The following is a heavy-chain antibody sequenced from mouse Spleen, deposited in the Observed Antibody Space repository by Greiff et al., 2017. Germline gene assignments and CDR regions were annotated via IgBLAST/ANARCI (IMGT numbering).Heavy chain of an antibody. CDR2: ISSGSSTI. V-gene: IGHV5-17*01. CDR1: GFTFSDYG. D-gene: IGHD1-1*02. Sequence: EVQLQESGGGLVKPGGSLKLSCAASGFTFSDYGMHWVRQAPEKGLEWVAYISSGSSTIYYADTVKGRFTISRDNAKNTLFLQMTSLRSEDTAMYYCASGNYLYYYAMDYWGQGPTLTVSS. J-gene: IGHJ2*01. CDR3: ASGNYLYYYAMDY.